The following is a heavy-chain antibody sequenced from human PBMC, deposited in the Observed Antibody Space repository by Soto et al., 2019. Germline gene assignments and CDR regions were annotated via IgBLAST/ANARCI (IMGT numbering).Heavy chain of an antibody. CDR2: IISSSSTI. J-gene: IGHJ4*02. CDR1: GFTFSSYS. Sequence: EVQLVESGGGLVQPGGSLRLSCAASGFTFSSYSMNWVRQDPGKGLEWVSYIISSSSTIYYADSVKGRFTISRDNAKNSLYLQMNILRVEDTAVYYFARVRALSFDYWGQGTLVTVFS. CDR3: ARVRALSFDY. V-gene: IGHV3-48*01.